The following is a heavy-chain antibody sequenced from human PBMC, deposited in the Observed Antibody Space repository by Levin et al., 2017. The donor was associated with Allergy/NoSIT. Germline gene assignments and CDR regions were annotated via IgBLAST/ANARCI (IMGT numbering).Heavy chain of an antibody. CDR2: ISSSSSYI. Sequence: TSGGSLRLSCAASGFTFSSYSMNWVRQAPGKGLEWVSSISSSSSYIYYADSVKGRFTISRDNAKNSLYLQMNSLRAEDTAVYYCARVRGSGTPAFDYWGQGTLVTVSS. D-gene: IGHD3-10*01. V-gene: IGHV3-21*01. J-gene: IGHJ4*02. CDR1: GFTFSSYS. CDR3: ARVRGSGTPAFDY.